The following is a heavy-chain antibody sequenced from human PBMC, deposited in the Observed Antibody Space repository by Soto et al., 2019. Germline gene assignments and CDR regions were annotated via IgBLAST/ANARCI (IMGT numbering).Heavy chain of an antibody. CDR2: INHSGST. Sequence: SGTLSLTCAVYGGSFSGYYWSWIRQPPGKGLEWIGEINHSGSTNYNPSLKSRVTISVDTSKNQFSLKLSSVTAADTAVYYCASAAIFGVVTHNWFDPWGQGTLVTSPQ. V-gene: IGHV4-34*01. D-gene: IGHD3-3*01. CDR1: GGSFSGYY. J-gene: IGHJ5*02. CDR3: ASAAIFGVVTHNWFDP.